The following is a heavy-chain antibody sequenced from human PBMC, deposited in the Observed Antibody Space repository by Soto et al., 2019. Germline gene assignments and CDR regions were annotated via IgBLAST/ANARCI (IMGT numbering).Heavy chain of an antibody. CDR2: ISAYNGNT. D-gene: IGHD6-13*01. CDR1: GYTFTSYG. CDR3: ARSIAAAEMYYYYGMDV. V-gene: IGHV1-18*01. Sequence: QVQLVQSGAEVKKPGASVKVSCKASGYTFTSYGISWVRQAPVQGLEWMGWISAYNGNTNYAKKLQGRVTMTTDTSTSTAYIELRSLRSDDTAVYYCARSIAAAEMYYYYGMDVWDQGTTVTVSS. J-gene: IGHJ6*02.